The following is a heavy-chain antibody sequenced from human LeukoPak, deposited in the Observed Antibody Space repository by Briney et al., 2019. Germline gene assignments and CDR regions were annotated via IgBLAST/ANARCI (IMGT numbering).Heavy chain of an antibody. D-gene: IGHD2-2*01. J-gene: IGHJ4*02. Sequence: GRSLRLSRAASGFTFSSYGMHWVRQAPGKGLEWVAVISYDGSNKYYADSVKGRFTISRDNSKNTLYLQMNSLRAEDTAVYYCAKGGGYCSSTSCYVDYWGQGTLVTVSS. CDR1: GFTFSSYG. V-gene: IGHV3-30*18. CDR3: AKGGGYCSSTSCYVDY. CDR2: ISYDGSNK.